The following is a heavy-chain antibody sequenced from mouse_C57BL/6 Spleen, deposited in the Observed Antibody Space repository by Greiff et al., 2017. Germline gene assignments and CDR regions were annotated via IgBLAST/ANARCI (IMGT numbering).Heavy chain of an antibody. J-gene: IGHJ2*01. CDR2: LSYDGST. CDR3: AREGDRPHFDY. CDR1: GYSITSGYY. V-gene: IGHV3-6*01. Sequence: EVKLMESGPGLVKPSQSLSLTCSVTGYSITSGYYWNWIRQFPGNKLEWMGYLSYDGSTNYNPSLKNRIAITRDTSKNNFFLMLKSGTTEDTATSYCAREGDRPHFDYWGQGTTRTVSS.